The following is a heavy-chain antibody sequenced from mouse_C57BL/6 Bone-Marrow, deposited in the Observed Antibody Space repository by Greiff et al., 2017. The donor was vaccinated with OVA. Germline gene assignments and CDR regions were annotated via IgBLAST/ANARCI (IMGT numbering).Heavy chain of an antibody. CDR2: IYPRDGST. V-gene: IGHV1-85*01. CDR3: ASPPLYDYDEGFAY. Sequence: VKLVESGPELVKPGASVKLSCKASGYTFTSYDINWVKQRPGPGLEWIGWIYPRDGSTKYNEKFKGKATLTVDTSSSTAYMGLHSLTSEDSAVYFCASPPLYDYDEGFAYWGQGTLVTVSA. D-gene: IGHD2-4*01. CDR1: GYTFTSYD. J-gene: IGHJ3*01.